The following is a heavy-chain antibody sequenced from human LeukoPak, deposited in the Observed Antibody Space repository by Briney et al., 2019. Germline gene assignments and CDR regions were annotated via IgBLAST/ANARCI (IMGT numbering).Heavy chain of an antibody. CDR2: IYPGDSDT. CDR3: ATTQQQPNDAFDI. D-gene: IGHD6-13*01. V-gene: IGHV5-51*01. CDR1: GYSFTSYW. J-gene: IGHJ3*02. Sequence: GESLKISCKGSGYSFTSYWIGWVRQMPGKGLEWMGIIYPGDSDTRYSPSFQGQVTISADKSICTAYLQWSSLKASDTAMYYCATTQQQPNDAFDIWGQGTMVTVSS.